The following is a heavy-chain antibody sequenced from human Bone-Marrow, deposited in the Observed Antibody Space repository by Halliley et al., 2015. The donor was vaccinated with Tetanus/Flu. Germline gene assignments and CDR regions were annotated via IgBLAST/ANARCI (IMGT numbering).Heavy chain of an antibody. CDR2: ISSTSSFM. V-gene: IGHV3-21*01. Sequence: SSISSTSSFMYYANSVKGRFTISRDNAKNALSLQMNSLRAEDTAVYYCARGESSGWSSFSYDMDVWGPGTTVTVSS. D-gene: IGHD6-19*01. J-gene: IGHJ6*02. CDR3: ARGESSGWSSFSYDMDV.